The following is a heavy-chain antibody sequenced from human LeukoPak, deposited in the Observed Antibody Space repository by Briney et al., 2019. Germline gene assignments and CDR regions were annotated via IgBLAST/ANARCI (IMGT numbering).Heavy chain of an antibody. V-gene: IGHV3-23*01. CDR1: GFTFSSYD. D-gene: IGHD3-9*01. Sequence: GGSLRLSCAASGFTFSSYDMSWARQAPGKGLEWVSAISGSGGSTYYADSVKGRFTISRDNSKNTLYLQMNSLRAEDTAVYYCATMTGPFDYWGQGTLVTVSS. CDR2: ISGSGGST. CDR3: ATMTGPFDY. J-gene: IGHJ4*02.